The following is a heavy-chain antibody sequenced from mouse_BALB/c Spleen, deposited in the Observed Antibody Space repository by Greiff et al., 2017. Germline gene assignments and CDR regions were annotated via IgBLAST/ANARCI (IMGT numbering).Heavy chain of an antibody. CDR2: INPSSGYT. Sequence: QVQLQQSGAELARPGASVKMSCKASGYTFTSYTMHWVKQRPGQGLEWIGYINPSSGYTNYNQKFKDKATLTADKSSSTAYMQLSSLTSEDSAVYYCARDGNYRYEGGPMDYWGQGTAVTVSS. CDR3: ARDGNYRYEGGPMDY. CDR1: GYTFTSYT. J-gene: IGHJ4*01. D-gene: IGHD2-14*01. V-gene: IGHV1-4*01.